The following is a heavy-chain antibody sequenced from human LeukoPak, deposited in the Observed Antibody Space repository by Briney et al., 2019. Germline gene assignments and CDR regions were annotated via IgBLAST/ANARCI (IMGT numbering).Heavy chain of an antibody. D-gene: IGHD5-18*01. Sequence: PGGSLRLSCAVSGFTFSSYRMSWVRQAPGKGLEWVAVISYDGSNKYYADSVKGRFTISRDNSKNTLYLQMNSLRAEDTAVYYCARPMTWIQLWSYFDYWGQGTLVTVSS. J-gene: IGHJ4*02. CDR1: GFTFSSYR. CDR2: ISYDGSNK. V-gene: IGHV3-30-3*01. CDR3: ARPMTWIQLWSYFDY.